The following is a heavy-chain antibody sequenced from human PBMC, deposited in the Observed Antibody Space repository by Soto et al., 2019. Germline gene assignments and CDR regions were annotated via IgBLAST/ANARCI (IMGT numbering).Heavy chain of an antibody. D-gene: IGHD6-13*01. CDR1: NGSFTVYY. J-gene: IGHJ3*02. CDR3: ARDSTRRGASDI. V-gene: IGHV4-34*01. CDR2: INHRGIT. Sequence: SETLSLRCAGYNGSFTVYYLTWSRQPPGKGLEWMGEINHRGITNYNPSLKSRVTISVDTSKNQSSLKLSSVTAADRAVYYCARDSTRRGASDIWGQGTIITVS.